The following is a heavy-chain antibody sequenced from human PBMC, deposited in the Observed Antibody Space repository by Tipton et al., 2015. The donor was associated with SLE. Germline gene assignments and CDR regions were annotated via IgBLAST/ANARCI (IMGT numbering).Heavy chain of an antibody. V-gene: IGHV3-74*01. J-gene: IGHJ5*02. D-gene: IGHD5-18*01. CDR2: INSDGSST. CDR1: GFTFSSYW. Sequence: GSLRLSCAASGFTFSSYWMHWVRQAPGRGLVWVSRINSDGSSTSYADSVKGRFTISRDNAKNTLYLQMNSLRAEDTAVYYCARDADHVDTAMPTGGRFDPWGQGTLVTVSS. CDR3: ARDADHVDTAMPTGGRFDP.